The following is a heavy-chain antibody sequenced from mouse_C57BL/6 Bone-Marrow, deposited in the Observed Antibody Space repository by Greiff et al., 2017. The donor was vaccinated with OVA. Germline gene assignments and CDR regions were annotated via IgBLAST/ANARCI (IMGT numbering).Heavy chain of an antibody. J-gene: IGHJ1*03. D-gene: IGHD1-1*01. CDR3: TKTTVVEDV. Sequence: EVKLMESGGGLVQPGGSMKLSCVASGFTFSNYWMNWVRQSPEKGLEWVAQIRLKSDNYATHYAESVKGRFTISRDDSKSSVYLQMNNLRAEDTGIYYCTKTTVVEDVWGTGTTVTVSS. V-gene: IGHV6-3*01. CDR2: IRLKSDNYAT. CDR1: GFTFSNYW.